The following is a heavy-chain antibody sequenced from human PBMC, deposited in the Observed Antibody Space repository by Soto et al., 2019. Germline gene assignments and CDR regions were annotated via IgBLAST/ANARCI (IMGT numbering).Heavy chain of an antibody. CDR1: GFTFSSYV. Sequence: EVRLLESGGGLIQPGGSLRLSCAASGFTFSSYVMSWVRQAPGTGLEWVSGISGSGTNTYYADSVKGRFTISRDNSKNTLYLQMTSLRAEDTAESYCAKDNSPYSGYNSFDYWGEGTLVTVSS. CDR3: AKDNSPYSGYNSFDY. D-gene: IGHD5-12*01. V-gene: IGHV3-23*01. CDR2: ISGSGTNT. J-gene: IGHJ4*02.